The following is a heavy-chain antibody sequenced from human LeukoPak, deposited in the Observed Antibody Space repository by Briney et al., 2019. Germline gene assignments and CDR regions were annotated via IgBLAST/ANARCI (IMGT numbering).Heavy chain of an antibody. V-gene: IGHV3-23*01. CDR3: AKDQEQQLVHPSFDY. J-gene: IGHJ4*02. CDR1: GFTFSSYA. CDR2: ISGSGGST. D-gene: IGHD6-13*01. Sequence: GGSLRLSCAASGFTFSSYAMSWVRQAPGKGLEWVSAISGSGGSTYYADSVKGRFTISRDNSKNTLYLQMNSLRAEDTAVYYCAKDQEQQLVHPSFDYWGQGTLVTVSS.